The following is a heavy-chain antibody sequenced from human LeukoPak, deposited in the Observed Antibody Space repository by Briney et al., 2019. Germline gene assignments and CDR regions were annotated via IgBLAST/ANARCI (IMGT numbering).Heavy chain of an antibody. Sequence: PGGSLRLSCAASGFIFSNYWMNWVRQAPGKGLEWVASIKQDGSEKYYVDSVKGRFTISRDNAKNSLYLQMNSLRAEDTAVYYCAGDAGYSSGAWGQGSLVTVSS. D-gene: IGHD6-19*01. CDR2: IKQDGSEK. CDR1: GFIFSNYW. V-gene: IGHV3-7*05. CDR3: AGDAGYSSGA. J-gene: IGHJ5*02.